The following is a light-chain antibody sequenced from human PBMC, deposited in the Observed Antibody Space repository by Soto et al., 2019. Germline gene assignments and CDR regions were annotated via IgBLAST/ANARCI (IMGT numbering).Light chain of an antibody. CDR2: GNS. Sequence: QSVLTQPPSVSGAPGQRVTISCTGSSSNIGAGYDVHWYQQLPGTAPKLLIYGNSNRPSGVPDRFSGSKSGTSASLAITGLQAEDEADYYCQSYDSSLSGSSVLGGGTKVTVL. CDR1: SSNIGAGYD. J-gene: IGLJ2*01. CDR3: QSYDSSLSGSSV. V-gene: IGLV1-40*01.